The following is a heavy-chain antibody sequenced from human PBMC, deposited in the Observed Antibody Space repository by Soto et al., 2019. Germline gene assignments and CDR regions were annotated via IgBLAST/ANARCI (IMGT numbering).Heavy chain of an antibody. CDR3: VRDLTLGYRSGGDGFDV. Sequence: QVRLEQSGAEVRKPGSSVKVSCKASGGVFKTDAVAWVRQAPGQGLEWVGGLTPLYGTANYAQKFQGRVTISADKSTGAAYIEVSSLRLEDTAVYYCVRDLTLGYRSGGDGFDVWGQGTMVTVS. D-gene: IGHD5-18*01. J-gene: IGHJ3*01. V-gene: IGHV1-69*06. CDR2: LTPLYGTA. CDR1: GGVFKTDA.